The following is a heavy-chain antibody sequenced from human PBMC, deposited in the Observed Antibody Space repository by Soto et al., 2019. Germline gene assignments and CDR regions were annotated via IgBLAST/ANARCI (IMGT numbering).Heavy chain of an antibody. CDR2: INAGNGNT. D-gene: IGHD2-2*01. J-gene: IGHJ5*02. CDR3: ARDRDQLLPQYDTNWFDP. V-gene: IGHV1-3*01. CDR1: GYTFTSYA. Sequence: ASVKVSCKASGYTFTSYAMHWVRQAPGQRLEWMGGINAGNGNTKYSQKFQGRVTITRDTSASTAYMELSSLRSEDTAVYYCARDRDQLLPQYDTNWFDPWGQGTLVTVSS.